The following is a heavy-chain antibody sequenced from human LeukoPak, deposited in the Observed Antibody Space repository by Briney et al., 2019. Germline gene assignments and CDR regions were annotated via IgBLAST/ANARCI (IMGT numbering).Heavy chain of an antibody. Sequence: GGSLRLSCAASGVSFSSHGMNWVRQGPGKGLEWVSGISSSGDITYYEDSVKGRFTISRDNSKNTLYLQMNSLRAEDTAVYYCAKDDAWLQFGNWGQGTLVTVSS. D-gene: IGHD5-24*01. CDR3: AKDDAWLQFGN. CDR1: GVSFSSHG. J-gene: IGHJ4*02. CDR2: ISSSGDIT. V-gene: IGHV3-23*01.